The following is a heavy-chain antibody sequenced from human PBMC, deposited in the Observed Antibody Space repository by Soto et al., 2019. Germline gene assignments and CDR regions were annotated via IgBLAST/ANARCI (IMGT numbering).Heavy chain of an antibody. Sequence: QVQLVQSGAEVRKPGASVKVSCKTSGYTFSDYFVHWVRQAPGQGLEWMGRINPNSGDTNFPQKFQGRVTVTRDTSITTVYMELSRLTSDDTAVYYCSGDLSSTGWWELDYWGQGTLVAVSS. V-gene: IGHV1-2*02. J-gene: IGHJ4*02. D-gene: IGHD6-13*01. CDR1: GYTFSDYF. CDR2: INPNSGDT. CDR3: SGDLSSTGWWELDY.